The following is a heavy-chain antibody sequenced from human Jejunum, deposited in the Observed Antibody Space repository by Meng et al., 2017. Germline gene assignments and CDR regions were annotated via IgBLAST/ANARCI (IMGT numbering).Heavy chain of an antibody. Sequence: GESLKISCAASGFTFSAYAMSWARQAPGKGLEWVSAISESGGTATYAESVRGRFTISRDNSKDRLYLQLSNLRVEDTAVYYCRGYSYASWGQGTLVTVSS. D-gene: IGHD5-18*01. J-gene: IGHJ5*02. CDR3: RGYSYAS. V-gene: IGHV3-23*01. CDR2: ISESGGTA. CDR1: GFTFSAYA.